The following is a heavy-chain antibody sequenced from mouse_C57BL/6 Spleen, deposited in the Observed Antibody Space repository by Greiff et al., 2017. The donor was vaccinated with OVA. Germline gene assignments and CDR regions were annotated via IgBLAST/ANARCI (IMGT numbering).Heavy chain of an antibody. CDR1: GYTFTSYW. V-gene: IGHV1-74*01. D-gene: IGHD2-4*01. Sequence: QVPLQQPGAELVKPGASVKVSCTSSGYTFTSYWMHWVKQRPGQCLAWIGRIHPSDSDTNYNQKFKVKATWTVDKSSSTADMQLSSLTSEDSAVYYCAIGDYYDYGGFAYWGQGTLVTVSA. J-gene: IGHJ3*01. CDR3: AIGDYYDYGGFAY. CDR2: IHPSDSDT.